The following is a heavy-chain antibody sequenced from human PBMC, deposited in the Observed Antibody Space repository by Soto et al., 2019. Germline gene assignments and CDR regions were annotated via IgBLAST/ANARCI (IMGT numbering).Heavy chain of an antibody. CDR1: GGSITSSY. Sequence: QVQLQESGPRLVKPSATLSLTCTVSGGSITSSYWSWIRRPPGKGLEWIAYIYDTGISGYTPSTSYNPSLKSRVTMSVSPYKSPFSLKVPSVTAADTAVYYCARGEDAFFYYGLDVWGQGITVTVSS. V-gene: IGHV4-59*01. J-gene: IGHJ6*02. CDR3: ARGEDAFFYYGLDV. CDR2: IYDTGISGYTPST.